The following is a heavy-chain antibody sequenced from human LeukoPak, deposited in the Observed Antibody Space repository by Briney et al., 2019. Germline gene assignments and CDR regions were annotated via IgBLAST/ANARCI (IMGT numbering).Heavy chain of an antibody. Sequence: KPSETLSLTCAVYGGSFSGYYWSWIRQPPGKGLEWIGEINHSGSTNYNPSLKSRVTISVDTSKNQFSLKLSSVTAADTAVYYCATVYGGNSSLYIQHWGQGTLVTVSS. D-gene: IGHD4-17*01. CDR3: ATVYGGNSSLYIQH. CDR1: GGSFSGYY. V-gene: IGHV4-34*01. CDR2: INHSGST. J-gene: IGHJ1*01.